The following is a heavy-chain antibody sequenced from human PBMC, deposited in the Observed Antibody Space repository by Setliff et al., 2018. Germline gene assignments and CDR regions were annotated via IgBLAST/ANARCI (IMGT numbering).Heavy chain of an antibody. J-gene: IGHJ2*01. D-gene: IGHD3-9*01. CDR2: INGGNGNT. CDR3: AREVYDILTGYSYWYFDL. CDR1: GYTLTELS. V-gene: IGHV1-3*01. Sequence: GASVKVSCKVSGYTLTELSRHWVRQAPGKGLEWMAYINGGNGNTHYSQRFRGRVTVTRDTSASTVFMELSTLSSEDTAVYYCAREVYDILTGYSYWYFDLWGRGTLVTVSS.